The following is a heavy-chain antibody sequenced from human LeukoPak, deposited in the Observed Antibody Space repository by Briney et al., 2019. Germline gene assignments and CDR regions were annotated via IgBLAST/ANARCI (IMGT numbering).Heavy chain of an antibody. CDR2: IYYSGST. CDR3: ARGGHYYYDMDV. CDR1: GGSISSYY. V-gene: IGHV4-59*01. J-gene: IGHJ6*03. D-gene: IGHD3-16*01. Sequence: PSETLSLTCTVSGGSISSYYWSWIRQPPGKGLEWIGYIYYSGSTNYNPSLKSRVTISVDTSKNQYSLKLSSVTAADTAVYYCARGGHYYYDMDVWGKGTTVTVSS.